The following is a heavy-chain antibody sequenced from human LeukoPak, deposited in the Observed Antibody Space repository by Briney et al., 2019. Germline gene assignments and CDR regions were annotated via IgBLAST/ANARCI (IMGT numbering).Heavy chain of an antibody. CDR3: ARAAYYYGSGSYYNKVYYYYYMDV. V-gene: IGHV3-74*01. Sequence: GGSLRLSCAASGFTFSSYWMHWVRQAPGKGLVWVSRINSDGSSTSYADSVKGRFTISRDNAKNTLHLQMNSLRAEDTAVYYCARAAYYYGSGSYYNKVYYYYYMDVWGKGTTVTVSS. CDR1: GFTFSSYW. J-gene: IGHJ6*03. D-gene: IGHD3-10*01. CDR2: INSDGSST.